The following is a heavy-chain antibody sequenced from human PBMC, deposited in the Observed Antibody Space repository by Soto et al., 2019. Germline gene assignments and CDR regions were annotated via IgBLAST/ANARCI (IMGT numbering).Heavy chain of an antibody. Sequence: VQLVQSGAEVKKPGESLKISCKGSEFSFTTYWIAWVRQMPGEGLKWMGIIYPDDSRTTYSPSFQGQVTISADKSINTAYLQWSSLKASDTAVYYCTRDLDYGGNSEDFDIWGQGTRVTVSS. CDR1: EFSFTTYW. J-gene: IGHJ3*02. CDR2: IYPDDSRT. V-gene: IGHV5-51*03. D-gene: IGHD4-17*01. CDR3: TRDLDYGGNSEDFDI.